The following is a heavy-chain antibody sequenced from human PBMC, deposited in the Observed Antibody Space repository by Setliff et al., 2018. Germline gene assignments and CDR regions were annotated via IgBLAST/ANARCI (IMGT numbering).Heavy chain of an antibody. J-gene: IGHJ6*02. Sequence: KPSETLSLTCAVSGDSISSSNWWNWVRQPPGKGLEWIGEIYHSGSTKYNPPLKSRVTISVDKSKNQFSLKLSSVTAADTAVYYCARSSYSGSYLNVWGQGTTGTVS. D-gene: IGHD1-26*01. V-gene: IGHV4-4*02. CDR1: GDSISSSNW. CDR2: IYHSGST. CDR3: ARSSYSGSYLNV.